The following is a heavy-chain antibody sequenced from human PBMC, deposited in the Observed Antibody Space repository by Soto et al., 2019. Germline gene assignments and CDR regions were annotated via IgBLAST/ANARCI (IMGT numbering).Heavy chain of an antibody. CDR2: ISYDGSNQ. Sequence: GGSLRLSCAASGFTFSGYAIHWVRQAPGKGLEWVAVISYDGSNQYYADSVKGRFTISRDNSENTQYLQMNSLRPEDTALYYCARGRISHRWLDVWGQGTTVTVSS. V-gene: IGHV3-30-3*01. J-gene: IGHJ6*02. CDR3: ARGRISHRWLDV. D-gene: IGHD2-15*01. CDR1: GFTFSGYA.